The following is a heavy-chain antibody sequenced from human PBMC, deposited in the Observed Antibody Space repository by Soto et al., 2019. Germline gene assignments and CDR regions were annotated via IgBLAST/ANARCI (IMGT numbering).Heavy chain of an antibody. Sequence: GGSLRLSCAASGFTFSSYLMSWVRQAPGKGLEWVANIKQDGSEKYYVDSVKGRFTISRDNAKNSLYLQMNSLRAEDTAVYYCARDSYGRYCSSTSCYGGWFDPWGQGTLVTVSS. J-gene: IGHJ5*02. CDR2: IKQDGSEK. D-gene: IGHD2-2*01. CDR3: ARDSYGRYCSSTSCYGGWFDP. V-gene: IGHV3-7*01. CDR1: GFTFSSYL.